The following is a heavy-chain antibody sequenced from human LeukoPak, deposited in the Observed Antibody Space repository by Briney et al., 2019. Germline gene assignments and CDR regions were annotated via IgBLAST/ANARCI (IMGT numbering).Heavy chain of an antibody. Sequence: ASVKVSCKASGYTFTSYYMHWVRQAPGQGLEWMGIINPSGGSTSYAQKFQGRVTMTRDTSTSTVYMELSSLRSEDTAVYYCARWVGATNYYYGMDVWGQGTTVTVSS. CDR3: ARWVGATNYYYGMDV. CDR2: INPSGGST. CDR1: GYTFTSYY. V-gene: IGHV1-46*01. J-gene: IGHJ6*02. D-gene: IGHD1-26*01.